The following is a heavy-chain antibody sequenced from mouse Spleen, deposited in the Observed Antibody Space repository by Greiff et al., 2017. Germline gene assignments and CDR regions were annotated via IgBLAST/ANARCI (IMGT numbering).Heavy chain of an antibody. CDR2: ISSGSSTI. J-gene: IGHJ4*01. CDR1: GFTFSDYG. V-gene: IGHV5-17*01. CDR3: ARPGTARAPYDMDD. Sequence: EVMLVESGGGLVKPGGSLKLSCAASGFTFSDYGMHWVRQAPERGLEWVAYISSGSSTIYYADTVKGRFTISRDNAKNTRFLQLTSLRSEDTAMYYCARPGTARAPYDMDDWGQGTSVTVSS. D-gene: IGHD3-3*01.